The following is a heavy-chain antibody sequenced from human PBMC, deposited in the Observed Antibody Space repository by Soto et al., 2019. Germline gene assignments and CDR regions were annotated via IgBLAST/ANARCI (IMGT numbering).Heavy chain of an antibody. D-gene: IGHD3-10*01. J-gene: IGHJ4*01. CDR2: IKRDASEK. Sequence: EVQLVESGGGLVQPGGSLRLSCAASGFTFGIYWMSWVRQAPGKGLEWLATIKRDASEKKYVASVRGRFTVSRANAKKSLYLQMDSLRAEDTAVYYCARASGYGSASSVNHYLDDWGHGTLVTVSS. V-gene: IGHV3-7*01. CDR3: ARASGYGSASSVNHYLDD. CDR1: GFTFGIYW.